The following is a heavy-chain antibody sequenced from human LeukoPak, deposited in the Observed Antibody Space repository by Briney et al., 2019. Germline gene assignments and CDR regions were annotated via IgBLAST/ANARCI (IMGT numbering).Heavy chain of an antibody. CDR3: AHSGTVTTPHDAFDI. V-gene: IGHV2-5*01. Sequence: ESGPTLVKPTQTLTLTCTFSGFSLSTSGVGVGWIRQPPGKALEWLALIYWNDDKRYSPSLKGRLTITKDASKNQVVLTMTNMDPVDTATYYCAHSGTVTTPHDAFDIWGQGTMVTVSS. D-gene: IGHD4-17*01. J-gene: IGHJ3*02. CDR2: IYWNDDK. CDR1: GFSLSTSGVG.